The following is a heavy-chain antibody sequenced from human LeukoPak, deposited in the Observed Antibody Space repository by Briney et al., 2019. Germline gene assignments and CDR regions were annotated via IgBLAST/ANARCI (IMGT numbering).Heavy chain of an antibody. J-gene: IGHJ5*02. V-gene: IGHV4-4*07. CDR1: GGSISSYY. D-gene: IGHD6-6*01. CDR2: IYTSGST. CDR3: ARDMSSSSVDWFDP. Sequence: SETLSLTCTVSGGSISSYYWSWIRQPAGKGLEWIGRIYTSGSTNYNPSLKSRVTMSVDTSKNQFSLKLSSVTAADTAVYYCARDMSSSSVDWFDPWGQGTLVTVSS.